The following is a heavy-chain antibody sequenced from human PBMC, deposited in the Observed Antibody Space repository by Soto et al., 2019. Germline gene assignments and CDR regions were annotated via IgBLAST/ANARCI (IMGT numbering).Heavy chain of an antibody. Sequence: PGGSLRLSCPATGFTFSTCAMNWVRQAPGKGLEWVSTISGSGSTTYYADSVKGRFTISRDNFKNTLYLQMNSLRVEDTAVYYCAKRGAYYYYGMDVWGQGTTVTVSS. CDR1: GFTFSTCA. V-gene: IGHV3-23*01. CDR3: AKRGAYYYYGMDV. J-gene: IGHJ6*02. CDR2: ISGSGSTT.